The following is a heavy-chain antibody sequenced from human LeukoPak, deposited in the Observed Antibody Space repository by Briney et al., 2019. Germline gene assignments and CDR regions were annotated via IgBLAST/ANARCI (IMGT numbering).Heavy chain of an antibody. V-gene: IGHV3-21*01. CDR2: LSSTRTYI. D-gene: IGHD2-2*01. CDR3: ARGFGGYCSSTSCLVTIDY. CDR1: GLPFRSYP. J-gene: IGHJ4*02. Sequence: GESLRPSFEAPGLPFRSYPMTWFGQPPGKGPEWASPLSSTRTYICYADSVKGRFTISGDNAKNSVYLQMDSLRAEDTAVYYCARGFGGYCSSTSCLVTIDYWGQGIPVTVSS.